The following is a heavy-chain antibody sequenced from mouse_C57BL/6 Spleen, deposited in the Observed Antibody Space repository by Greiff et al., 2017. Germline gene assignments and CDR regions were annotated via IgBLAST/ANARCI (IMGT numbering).Heavy chain of an antibody. D-gene: IGHD1-1*01. V-gene: IGHV1-61*01. CDR3: ARWDYYGSSYDYFDY. CDR1: GYTFTSYW. J-gene: IGHJ2*01. Sequence: QVQLKQPGAELVRPGSSVKLSCKASGYTFTSYWMDWVKQRPGQGLEWIGNIYPSDSETHYNQKFKDKATLTVDKSSSTAYMQISSLTSEDSAVYYCARWDYYGSSYDYFDYWGQGTTLTVSS. CDR2: IYPSDSET.